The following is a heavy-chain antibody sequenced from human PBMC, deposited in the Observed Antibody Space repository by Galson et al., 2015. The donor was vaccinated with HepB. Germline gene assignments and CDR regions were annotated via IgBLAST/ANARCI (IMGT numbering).Heavy chain of an antibody. CDR2: ISSSSSYI. D-gene: IGHD4-17*01. V-gene: IGHV3-21*01. J-gene: IGHJ4*02. CDR1: GFTFSNYS. CDR3: ARVADADYGDHSHFDY. Sequence: SLRLSCAASGFTFSNYSMHWVRQAPGKGLEWVSSISSSSSYIYYADSMKGRFIISRDNAKKSLYLQINSLRAEDTAVYYCARVADADYGDHSHFDYWGQGTLVTVSS.